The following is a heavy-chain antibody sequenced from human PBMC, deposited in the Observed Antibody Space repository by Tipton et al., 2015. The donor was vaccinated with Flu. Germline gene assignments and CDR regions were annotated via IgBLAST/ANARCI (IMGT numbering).Heavy chain of an antibody. CDR2: IGHTGNT. CDR1: GYSIGSRYF. Sequence: TLSLTCSVSGYSIGSRYFWGWLRPPPGKGLEWIGNIGHTGNTYHNPSLKSRVRLSVDTSKNQFSLKLSSVTAADTAVYYCAWRDYSNYVSEPKNGFDSWGQGTLVTVSS. CDR3: AWRDYSNYVSEPKNGFDS. J-gene: IGHJ5*01. D-gene: IGHD4-11*01. V-gene: IGHV4-38-2*01.